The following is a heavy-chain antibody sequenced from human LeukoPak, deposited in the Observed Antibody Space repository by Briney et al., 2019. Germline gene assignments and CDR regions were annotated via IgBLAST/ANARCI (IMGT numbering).Heavy chain of an antibody. V-gene: IGHV3-23*01. D-gene: IGHD3-22*01. CDR1: GFTFSNYA. CDR3: AKGRYESSGFNWAA. J-gene: IGHJ4*02. CDR2: LSGSGGSA. Sequence: GGSLRLSCAASGFTFSNYAMTWVRQAPGKGLEWVSALSGSGGSAYYADSVKGRFTIPRDNSKNTLYLQMNSLRAEDTAVYYCAKGRYESSGFNWAAWGQGTLVTVSS.